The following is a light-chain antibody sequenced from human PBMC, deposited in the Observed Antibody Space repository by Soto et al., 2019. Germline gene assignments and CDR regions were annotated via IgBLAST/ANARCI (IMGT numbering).Light chain of an antibody. J-gene: IGKJ4*01. CDR2: AAS. CDR1: QSISNY. V-gene: IGKV1-39*01. Sequence: DFQMTQPPSSLSASVGDRVTITCRASQSISNYLNWYQQKPGKAPKLLIYAASTLQSGVPARFSGSGSGTDFTLTISSLQPEDFATYHCQQSYSMPLTFGGGTKVDIK. CDR3: QQSYSMPLT.